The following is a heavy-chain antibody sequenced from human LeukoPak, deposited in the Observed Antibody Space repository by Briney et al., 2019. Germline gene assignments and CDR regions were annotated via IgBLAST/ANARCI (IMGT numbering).Heavy chain of an antibody. V-gene: IGHV3-48*01. Sequence: GGSLRLSCAASGFTFSSYSMNWVRQAPGKGLEWVSYISSSSSTIYYADSVKGRFTISRDNAKNSLYLQMNSLRAEDTAVYYCARDLYVDIVATIPDAFDIWGKGTMVTVSS. CDR1: GFTFSSYS. D-gene: IGHD5-12*01. CDR3: ARDLYVDIVATIPDAFDI. J-gene: IGHJ3*02. CDR2: ISSSSSTI.